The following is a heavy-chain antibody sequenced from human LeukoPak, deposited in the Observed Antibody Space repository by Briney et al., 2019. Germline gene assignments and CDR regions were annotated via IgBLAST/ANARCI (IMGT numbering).Heavy chain of an antibody. CDR2: INPNSGGT. Sequence: ASVKVSCKTSGYTFTGYYMHWVRQAPGQGLEWMGWINPNSGGTNYAQKFQGRVTMTRDTSISTAYMELSRLRPDDTAVYYCARRVPAAWGYYGMDVWGQGTTVTFSS. CDR1: GYTFTGYY. J-gene: IGHJ6*02. CDR3: ARRVPAAWGYYGMDV. D-gene: IGHD2-2*01. V-gene: IGHV1-2*02.